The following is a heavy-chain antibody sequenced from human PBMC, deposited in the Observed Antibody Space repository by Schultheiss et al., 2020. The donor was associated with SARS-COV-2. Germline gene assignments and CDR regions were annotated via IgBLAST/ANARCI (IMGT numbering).Heavy chain of an antibody. V-gene: IGHV4-39*07. CDR1: GGSISSSSYY. D-gene: IGHD1-14*01. CDR3: ARGREATTYGMDV. CDR2: INHSGST. Sequence: SETLSLTCTVSGGSISSSSYYWGWIRQPPGRGLEWIGEINHSGSTNYSPSLKRRVTISVDTSKNQFSLKLSSVTAADTAVYYCARGREATTYGMDVWGQGTTVTVSS. J-gene: IGHJ6*02.